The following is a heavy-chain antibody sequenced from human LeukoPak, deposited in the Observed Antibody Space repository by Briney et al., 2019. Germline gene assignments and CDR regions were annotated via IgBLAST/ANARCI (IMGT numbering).Heavy chain of an antibody. D-gene: IGHD3-16*01. V-gene: IGHV6-1*01. J-gene: IGHJ5*02. CDR3: ARDWTQWGEPRFDP. CDR2: TYYRSKWYN. Sequence: SQTLSLTCAISGDSVSSNSAAWNWIRQSPSRGLKWLGRTYYRSKWYNDYAVSVKSRITINPDTSKNQFSLQLNSVTPEDTAVYYCARDWTQWGEPRFDPWGQGTLVTVSS. CDR1: GDSVSSNSAA.